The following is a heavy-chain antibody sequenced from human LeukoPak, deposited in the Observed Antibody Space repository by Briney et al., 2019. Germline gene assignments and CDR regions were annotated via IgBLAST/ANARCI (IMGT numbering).Heavy chain of an antibody. CDR3: AKDWAHYYGSGSYGRFDY. CDR2: IRYDGSNK. D-gene: IGHD3-10*01. CDR1: GFTLRSYT. J-gene: IGHJ4*02. Sequence: QTGGSLRLSCAASGFTLRSYTMNWVRQAPGKGLEWVAFIRYDGSNKYYADSVKGRFTISRDNSKNTLYLQMNSLRAEDTAVYYCAKDWAHYYGSGSYGRFDYWGQGTLVTVSS. V-gene: IGHV3-30*02.